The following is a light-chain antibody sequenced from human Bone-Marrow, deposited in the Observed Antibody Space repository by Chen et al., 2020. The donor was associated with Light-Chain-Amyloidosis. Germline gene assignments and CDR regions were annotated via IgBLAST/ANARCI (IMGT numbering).Light chain of an antibody. Sequence: SYELTQPPSVSVSPGQTARITCSGDDLPTKYAYWYQQKPGQAPVLVIHRDTERHSGSFESFSVTSSATTATLTISGVQAEDEAYYHCQSADSSGTYEVIFGGGTKLTVL. CDR1: DLPTKY. CDR3: QSADSSGTYEVI. J-gene: IGLJ2*01. CDR2: RDT. V-gene: IGLV3-25*03.